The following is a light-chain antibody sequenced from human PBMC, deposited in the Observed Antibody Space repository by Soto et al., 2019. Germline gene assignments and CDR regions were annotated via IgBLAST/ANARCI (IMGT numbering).Light chain of an antibody. V-gene: IGKV1-39*02. CDR3: QLLQGCFPII. CDR2: AAS. J-gene: IGKJ5*01. CDR1: QSMSTY. Sequence: DIQLTQSPSSLSASVGDRVTITCRASQSMSTYLNRYQQRPGKAHKVLIYAASNLQSGVPSRFSGSESGTDLILTSVLLQPEYGVTYLCQLLQGCFPIIVGQGTGLDIK.